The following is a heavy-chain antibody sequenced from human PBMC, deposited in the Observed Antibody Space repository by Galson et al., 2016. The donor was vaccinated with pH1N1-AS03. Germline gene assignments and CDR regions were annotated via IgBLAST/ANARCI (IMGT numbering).Heavy chain of an antibody. Sequence: SETLSLTCDVSGFSISSGYYWGWIRQPPGKGLEWIGSMYHSGTTFHNPSLKSRVTMSVDTSKNQFSLKLTSVTAADTAVYYCAKPLYLSGSFHSYFDLWGRGTLVIVSS. CDR2: MYHSGTT. V-gene: IGHV4-38-2*01. CDR3: AKPLYLSGSFHSYFDL. D-gene: IGHD3-10*01. CDR1: GFSISSGYY. J-gene: IGHJ2*01.